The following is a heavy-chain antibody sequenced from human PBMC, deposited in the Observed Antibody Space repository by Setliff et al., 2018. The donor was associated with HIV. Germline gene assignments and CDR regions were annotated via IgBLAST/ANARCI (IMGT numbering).Heavy chain of an antibody. CDR2: IYYAGAT. J-gene: IGHJ5*02. CDR1: RGSISAYY. CDR3: ARVDHDVLTGYLFFGP. Sequence: SETLSLTCTVSRGSISAYYWSWIRQPPGGTLEWIGYIYYAGATNYNPSLKSRVTISIDTSKNQFSLKLKSLTAADTALYYCARVDHDVLTGYLFFGPWGQGTLVTVSS. D-gene: IGHD3-9*01. V-gene: IGHV4-59*08.